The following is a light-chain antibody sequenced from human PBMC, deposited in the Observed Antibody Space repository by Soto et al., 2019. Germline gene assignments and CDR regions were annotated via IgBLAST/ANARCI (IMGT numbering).Light chain of an antibody. CDR3: ASYAGTRLFV. J-gene: IGLJ1*01. Sequence: QSALTQPPSASGSPGQSLTISCTGTSSDVGFYNFVSWYQQRPGKAPKLVIYEVTKRPSGVPDRFSGSKSGSTASLTVSGLQADDEADYYCASYAGTRLFVFGSGNKVTVL. V-gene: IGLV2-8*01. CDR2: EVT. CDR1: SSDVGFYNF.